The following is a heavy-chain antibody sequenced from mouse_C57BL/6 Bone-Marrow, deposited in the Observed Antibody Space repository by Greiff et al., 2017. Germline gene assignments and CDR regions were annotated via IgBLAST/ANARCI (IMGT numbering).Heavy chain of an antibody. CDR3: NLPYYYGSSYGFAY. D-gene: IGHD1-1*01. J-gene: IGHJ3*01. V-gene: IGHV5S21*01. CDR2: ISSGGDYI. Sequence: EVKLVESGEGLVKPGGSLKLSCAASGFTFSSYAMSWVRQTPEKRLEWVAYISSGGDYIYYADTVKGRFTISRDNARNTLYLQMSSLKSEDTAMYYCNLPYYYGSSYGFAYWGQGTLVTVSA. CDR1: GFTFSSYA.